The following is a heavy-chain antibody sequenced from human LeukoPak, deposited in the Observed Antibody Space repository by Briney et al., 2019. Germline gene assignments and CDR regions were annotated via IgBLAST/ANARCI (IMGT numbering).Heavy chain of an antibody. CDR3: ASTLKVTTPFPLRY. CDR1: GGTFSSYA. J-gene: IGHJ4*02. D-gene: IGHD4-17*01. CDR2: INPNSGGT. V-gene: IGHV1-2*04. Sequence: ASVKVSCKASGGTFSSYAISWVRQAPGQGLEWMGWINPNSGGTNYAQKFQGWVTMTRDTSISTAYMELSRLRSDDTAVYYCASTLKVTTPFPLRYWGQGTLVTVSS.